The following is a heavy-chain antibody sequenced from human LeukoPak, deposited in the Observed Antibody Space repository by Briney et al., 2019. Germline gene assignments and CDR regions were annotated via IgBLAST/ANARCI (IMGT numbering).Heavy chain of an antibody. CDR3: ARDGESRFYTYYYFMDV. D-gene: IGHD2-2*02. Sequence: ASVKVSCKVSGYTLTELSMHWVRQAPGKGLEWMGGFDPEDGETIYAQKFQGRVTMTEDTSTDTAYMELSSLRSEDTAVYYCARDGESRFYTYYYFMDVWGNGTTVTVSS. CDR2: FDPEDGET. V-gene: IGHV1-24*01. CDR1: GYTLTELS. J-gene: IGHJ6*03.